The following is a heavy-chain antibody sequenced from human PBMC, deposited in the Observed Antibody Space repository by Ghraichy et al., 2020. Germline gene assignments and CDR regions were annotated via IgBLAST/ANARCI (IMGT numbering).Heavy chain of an antibody. CDR3: ARLQDWNQNFVY. D-gene: IGHD1-1*01. J-gene: IGHJ4*02. Sequence: GESLNISCAASRFTFSDYYMSWVRQAPGKGLEWVSYISKSGININYADSVKGRFTISRDNAKNSLYLQMNSLRAEDTAVYYCARLQDWNQNFVYWGQGTLVTVSS. V-gene: IGHV3-11*01. CDR1: RFTFSDYY. CDR2: ISKSGINI.